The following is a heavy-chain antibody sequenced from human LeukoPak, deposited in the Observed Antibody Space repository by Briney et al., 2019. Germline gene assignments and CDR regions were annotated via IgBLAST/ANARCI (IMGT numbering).Heavy chain of an antibody. V-gene: IGHV1-18*01. CDR1: GYTFASYG. Sequence: ASVKVSCKASGYTFASYGISWVRQAPGQGLEWMGWISAYNGNTNYAQKLQGRVTMTTDTSTSTAYMELRSLRSDDTAVYYCARESSGWYPSYYYYGMDVWGQGTTVTVSS. J-gene: IGHJ6*02. D-gene: IGHD6-19*01. CDR2: ISAYNGNT. CDR3: ARESSGWYPSYYYYGMDV.